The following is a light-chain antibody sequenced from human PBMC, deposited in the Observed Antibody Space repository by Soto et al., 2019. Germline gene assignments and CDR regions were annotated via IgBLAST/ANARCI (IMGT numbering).Light chain of an antibody. CDR3: QQYDRSPLT. CDR1: QSVTSSY. V-gene: IGKV3-20*01. Sequence: ELVLTQSPGTLSLSLGERATLSCRASQSVTSSYLAWYQQKPGQAPRLLIYGAYSRATGIPDRFSGSGSGTDFTLSVSRLEPEDSAVYYYQQYDRSPLTFGPGTKVEIK. CDR2: GAY. J-gene: IGKJ1*01.